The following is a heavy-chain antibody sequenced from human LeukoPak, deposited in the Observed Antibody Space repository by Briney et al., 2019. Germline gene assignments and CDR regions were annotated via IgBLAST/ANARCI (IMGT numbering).Heavy chain of an antibody. V-gene: IGHV4-59*01. CDR3: ARGPRPLYYDSSGYYAPHFDY. CDR1: GGSISSYY. Sequence: PSETLSLTCTVSGGSISSYYWSWIRQPPGKGLEWIGYIYYSGSTNYNPSLKSRVTISVDTSKNQFSLKLSSVTAADTAVHYCARGPRPLYYDSSGYYAPHFDYWGQGTLVTVSS. J-gene: IGHJ4*02. D-gene: IGHD3-22*01. CDR2: IYYSGST.